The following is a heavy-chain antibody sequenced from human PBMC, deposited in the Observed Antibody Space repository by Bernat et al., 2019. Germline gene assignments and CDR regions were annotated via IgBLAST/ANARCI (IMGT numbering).Heavy chain of an antibody. CDR3: ARIRSNGYYDY. CDR2: ISGGGGST. CDR1: GFTLSDYS. D-gene: IGHD1-26*01. V-gene: IGHV3-64*02. Sequence: EVQLVESGEGLVQPGGSLRLSCAASGFTLSDYSMHWVRQAPGKGLEYVSAISGGGGSTYYADSVKGRFTISRDISKNTLYLEMGSLSAEDMAVYYCARIRSNGYYDYWGQGALVTVSS. J-gene: IGHJ4*01.